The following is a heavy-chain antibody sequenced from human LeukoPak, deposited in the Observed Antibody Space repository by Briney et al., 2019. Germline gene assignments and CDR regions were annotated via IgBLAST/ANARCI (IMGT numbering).Heavy chain of an antibody. CDR3: AKDVSSSTSWNYFDY. V-gene: IGHV3-30*02. D-gene: IGHD2-2*01. CDR1: GFTFSSYG. J-gene: IGHJ4*02. Sequence: GGSLRLSCAASGFTFSSYGMHWVRQAPGKGLEWVAFIRYDGSNKYYADSVKGRFTISRDNSKNTLYLQMNSLRAEDTAVYYCAKDVSSSTSWNYFDYWGQGTLVTVSS. CDR2: IRYDGSNK.